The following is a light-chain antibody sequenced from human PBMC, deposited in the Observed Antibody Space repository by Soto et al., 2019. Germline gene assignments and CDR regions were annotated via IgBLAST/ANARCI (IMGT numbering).Light chain of an antibody. J-gene: IGLJ2*01. CDR1: SSDVGGYSY. CDR2: EVS. Sequence: QSVLTQPASVSGSPGQSITISCTGTSSDVGGYSYVSWYQQHPGKAPKLMIYEVSNRPSGASNRFSGSKSGNTASLTISGLQAEDEADYYRSSYTTSSTLVFGGGTKLTVL. V-gene: IGLV2-14*01. CDR3: SSYTTSSTLV.